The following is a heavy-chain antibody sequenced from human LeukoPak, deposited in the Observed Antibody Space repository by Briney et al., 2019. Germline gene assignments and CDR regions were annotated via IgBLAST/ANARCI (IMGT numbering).Heavy chain of an antibody. CDR1: GGSFSGYY. Sequence: SETLSLTCAVYGGSFSGYYWSWIRQPAGKGLEWIGRIYSSGSTNYNPSLKSRVTISVDTSKNQFSLKLSSVTAADTAVYYCAKSSGWLYYWGQGTLVTVSS. CDR2: IYSSGST. J-gene: IGHJ4*02. D-gene: IGHD6-19*01. CDR3: AKSSGWLYY. V-gene: IGHV4-59*10.